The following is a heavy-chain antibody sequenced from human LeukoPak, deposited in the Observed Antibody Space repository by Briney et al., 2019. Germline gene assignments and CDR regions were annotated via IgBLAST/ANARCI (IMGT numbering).Heavy chain of an antibody. CDR1: GSSFSTYA. D-gene: IGHD6-19*01. Sequence: QPGGSLRLSCAASGSSFSTYAMSWVRQAPGKGLEWVSDISGSGGSTYYADSVKGRFTISRDNSKNTLYLQMNSLRAEDTAVYYCAKSYSSGSYVEIYFDHWGQGTLDTVSS. V-gene: IGHV3-23*01. CDR2: ISGSGGST. CDR3: AKSYSSGSYVEIYFDH. J-gene: IGHJ4*02.